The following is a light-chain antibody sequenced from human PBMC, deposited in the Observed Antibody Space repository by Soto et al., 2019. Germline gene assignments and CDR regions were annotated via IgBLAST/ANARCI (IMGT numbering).Light chain of an antibody. V-gene: IGLV2-14*01. CDR1: SSDIGGYNS. Sequence: QSVLTQPASVSGSPGQSITISCTGTSSDIGGYNSVSWYQQHPGKVPKLLIYDVTNRPSGISNRFSGSKSGNTASLTISGLQAEDEADYYCSSYGSSNTVVFGGGTKLTVL. CDR2: DVT. J-gene: IGLJ3*02. CDR3: SSYGSSNTVV.